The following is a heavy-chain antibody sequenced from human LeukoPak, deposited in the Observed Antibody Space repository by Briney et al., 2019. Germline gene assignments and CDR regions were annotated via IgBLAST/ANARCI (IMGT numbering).Heavy chain of an antibody. CDR1: GGSISSGGYY. D-gene: IGHD5-24*01. CDR2: IYYSGST. J-gene: IGHJ4*02. V-gene: IGHV4-31*03. CDR3: ARGGGDVYNVFDY. Sequence: PSETLSPTCTVSGGSISSGGYYWSWIRQHPGKGLEWIGYIYYSGSTYYNPSLKSRVTISVDTSKNQFSLKLSSVSAADTAVYYCARGGGDVYNVFDYWGQGTLVTVSS.